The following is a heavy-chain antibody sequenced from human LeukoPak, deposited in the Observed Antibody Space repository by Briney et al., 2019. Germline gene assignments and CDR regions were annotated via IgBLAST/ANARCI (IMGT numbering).Heavy chain of an antibody. J-gene: IGHJ6*02. CDR2: ISSSGSTI. Sequence: GGFLRLSCAASGFTFSSYEMNWVRQAPGKGLEWVSYISSSGSTIYYADSVKGRFTISRDNAKNSLYLQMNSLRAEDTAVYYCARDSGDSYGYYYYGMDVWGQGTTVTVSS. CDR1: GFTFSSYE. CDR3: ARDSGDSYGYYYYGMDV. D-gene: IGHD2-21*02. V-gene: IGHV3-48*03.